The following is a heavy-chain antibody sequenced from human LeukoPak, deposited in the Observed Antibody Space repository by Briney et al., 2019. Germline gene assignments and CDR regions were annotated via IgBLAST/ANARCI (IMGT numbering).Heavy chain of an antibody. J-gene: IGHJ5*02. CDR1: GGSFSGYY. Sequence: SETLSLTCAVYGGSFSGYYWSWIRQPPGKGLEWIGEINHSGSTNYNPSLKSRVTISVDTSKNQFSLKLSSVTAADTAVYYCARFTSGLAVDPWGQGTLVTVSS. CDR2: INHSGST. V-gene: IGHV4-34*01. CDR3: ARFTSGLAVDP. D-gene: IGHD3-3*02.